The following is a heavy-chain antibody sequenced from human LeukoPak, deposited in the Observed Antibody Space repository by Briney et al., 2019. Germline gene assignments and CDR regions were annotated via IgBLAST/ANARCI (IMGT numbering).Heavy chain of an antibody. CDR3: ARGGGYYYDSSGYPQEIFDY. Sequence: SQTLSLTCTVSGGSISSGDYYWSWIRQPPGKGLEWIGYIYYSGSTNYNPSLKSRVTISVDTSKNQFSLKLSSVTAADTAVYYCARGGGYYYDSSGYPQEIFDYWGQGTLVTVSS. D-gene: IGHD3-22*01. V-gene: IGHV4-61*08. CDR1: GGSISSGDYY. J-gene: IGHJ4*02. CDR2: IYYSGST.